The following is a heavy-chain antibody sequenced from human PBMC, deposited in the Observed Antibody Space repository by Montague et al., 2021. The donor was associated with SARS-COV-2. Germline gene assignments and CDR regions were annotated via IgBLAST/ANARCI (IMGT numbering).Heavy chain of an antibody. CDR3: ARARRGSGSGSYFDVLVNWFEP. V-gene: IGHV4-31*03. Sequence: TLSLTCTVSGGSISSGGYYWSWIRQHPGKGLEWIGYIYYSGSTYYNPSLKSRVTISVDTSKNQFSLKLSSVTAADTAVYYCARARRGSGSGSYFDVLVNWFEPWGQGTLVTVSA. D-gene: IGHD3-10*01. CDR1: GGSISSGGYY. J-gene: IGHJ5*02. CDR2: IYYSGST.